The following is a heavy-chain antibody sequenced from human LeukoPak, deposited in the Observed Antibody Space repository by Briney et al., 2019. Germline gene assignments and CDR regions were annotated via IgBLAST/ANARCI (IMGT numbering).Heavy chain of an antibody. CDR2: ISYDGSNK. CDR3: ARGYCSGGSCYSVTDY. J-gene: IGHJ4*02. D-gene: IGHD2-15*01. CDR1: GFTFSSYA. V-gene: IGHV3-30-3*01. Sequence: GGSLRLSCAASGFTFSSYAMHWVRQAPGKGLEWVAVISYDGSNKYYADSVKGRFTISRDNSKNTLYPQMNSLRAEDTAVYYCARGYCSGGSCYSVTDYWGQGTLVTVSS.